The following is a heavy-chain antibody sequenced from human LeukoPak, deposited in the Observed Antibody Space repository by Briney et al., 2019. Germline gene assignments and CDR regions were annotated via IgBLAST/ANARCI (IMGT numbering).Heavy chain of an antibody. CDR1: GVTFSTFE. Sequence: GGSLRLSCAASGVTFSTFEVNWVRQAPGKGLEGVSFISSSASTILYADSVKGRFTISRDNARNSLYLQMNSLRSEDTAIYYCARVGASYGALDYWGQGALVTVSS. J-gene: IGHJ4*02. CDR2: ISSSASTI. D-gene: IGHD1-26*01. V-gene: IGHV3-48*03. CDR3: ARVGASYGALDY.